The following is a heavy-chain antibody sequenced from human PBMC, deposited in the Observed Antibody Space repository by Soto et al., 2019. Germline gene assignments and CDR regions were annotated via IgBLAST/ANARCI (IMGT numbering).Heavy chain of an antibody. J-gene: IGHJ4*02. D-gene: IGHD2-2*01. CDR3: PRTSSSDY. Sequence: QILLQQWGAGLLKPSETLSLTCAVYGVSFSDYYWSWIRQPPGKGLEWIGESNHSGSTNYNPSRKRLVTIQLETSENELARKLRSVPPAGPPVCYCPRTSSSDYRAQGPLVSVSS. CDR1: GVSFSDYY. V-gene: IGHV4-34*01. CDR2: SNHSGST.